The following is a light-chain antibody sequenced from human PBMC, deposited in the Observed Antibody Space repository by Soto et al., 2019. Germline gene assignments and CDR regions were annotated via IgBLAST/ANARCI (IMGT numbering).Light chain of an antibody. CDR2: EVS. CDR1: SSDVGAYNY. Sequence: QSVLTQPASVSGSPGQTITISCTGTSSDVGAYNYVSWYQQHPGKAPKLMIYEVSNRPSGVSDRFSGSKSGNTASLTISGLQAADEADYYCSSKRTTARLVFGAGTKVTVL. J-gene: IGLJ1*01. V-gene: IGLV2-14*01. CDR3: SSKRTTARLV.